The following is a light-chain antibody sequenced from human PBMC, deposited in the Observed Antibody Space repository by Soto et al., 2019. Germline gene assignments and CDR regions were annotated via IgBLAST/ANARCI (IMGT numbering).Light chain of an antibody. CDR1: QSVISNY. CDR3: QQYGYTPLT. J-gene: IGKJ4*01. Sequence: EVVLTQSPATLSLSPGERAILSCGASQSVISNYVAWYQQKPGQAPRPLIYAASSRATGIPDRFSGGGSVKDFTLTISRLEPEDVAVYYCQQYGYTPLTFGRGTKVEI. CDR2: AAS. V-gene: IGKV3-20*01.